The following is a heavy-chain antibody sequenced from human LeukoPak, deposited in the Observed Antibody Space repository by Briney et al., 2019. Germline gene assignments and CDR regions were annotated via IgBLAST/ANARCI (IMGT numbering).Heavy chain of an antibody. CDR3: AKVYYDFWSGYYRPPFDY. D-gene: IGHD3-3*01. J-gene: IGHJ4*02. CDR2: ISGSGSST. Sequence: GGSLRLSCAASGFTFSSYAMSWVRQAPGKGLEWVSTISGSGSSTYNADSVKGRFTISRDNSKNTLYLLMNSLRAEDTAVYYCAKVYYDFWSGYYRPPFDYWGQGTLVTVSS. V-gene: IGHV3-23*01. CDR1: GFTFSSYA.